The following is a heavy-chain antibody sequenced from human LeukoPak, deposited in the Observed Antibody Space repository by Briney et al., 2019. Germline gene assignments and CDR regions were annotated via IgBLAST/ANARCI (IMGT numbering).Heavy chain of an antibody. CDR3: ARVKRYSGYDYPIDYYYYYMDV. J-gene: IGHJ6*03. CDR2: IIPILGIA. D-gene: IGHD5-12*01. CDR1: GYTFTGYY. Sequence: SVKVSCKASGYTFTGYYMHWVRQAPGQGLEWMGRIIPILGIANYAQKFQGRVTITADKSTSTAYMELSSLRSEDTAVYYCARVKRYSGYDYPIDYYYYYMDVWGKGTTVTVSS. V-gene: IGHV1-69*04.